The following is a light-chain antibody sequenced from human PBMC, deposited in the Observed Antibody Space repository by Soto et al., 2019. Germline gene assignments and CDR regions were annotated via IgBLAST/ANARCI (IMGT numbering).Light chain of an antibody. CDR1: QSVSNDF. V-gene: IGKV3-20*01. Sequence: IVLTQSPGILSLSPGERATLSCRASQSVSNDFLAWYQQKPGQAPRLLIYGASTRATDVPDRFSGSGSGADFTLSISRLEPEDFAVYYCQQYGSSPPRTFGQGTKVDI. CDR2: GAS. CDR3: QQYGSSPPRT. J-gene: IGKJ1*01.